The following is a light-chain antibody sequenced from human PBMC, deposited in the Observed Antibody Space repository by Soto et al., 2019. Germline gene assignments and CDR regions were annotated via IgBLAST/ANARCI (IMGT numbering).Light chain of an antibody. V-gene: IGKV2-28*01. Sequence: DIVMTQSPLSLPVTPGEPASISCRSSQSLLHSNGYNYLDWYLQKPGQSPQLLIYLGSNRASGVPDRFSGSGSGTDFTLKINRVEAEDVGVYYCMQALQTRTFDQGTKVEIK. J-gene: IGKJ1*01. CDR3: MQALQTRT. CDR2: LGS. CDR1: QSLLHSNGYNY.